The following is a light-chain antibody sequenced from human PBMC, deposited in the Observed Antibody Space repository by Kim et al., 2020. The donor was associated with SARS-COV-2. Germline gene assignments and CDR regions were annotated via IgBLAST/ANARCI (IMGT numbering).Light chain of an antibody. CDR1: NSGRKS. CDR2: DYG. Sequence: PGKTARLTWGGKNSGRKSGQLYQQNPGPGRVVVIKDYGDRPSGIPGRSWGSSCGNAATLTLSRVEAGDEADYYCQLWDTPIDHFVFGAGTKVTVL. J-gene: IGLJ1*01. V-gene: IGLV3-21*03. CDR3: QLWDTPIDHFV.